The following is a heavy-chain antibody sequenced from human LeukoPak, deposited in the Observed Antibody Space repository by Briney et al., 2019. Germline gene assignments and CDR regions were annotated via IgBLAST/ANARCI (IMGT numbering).Heavy chain of an antibody. Sequence: PGGSLRLSCAAAGFTFSSYSMNWVRKAPGKGLEWVSSISSSSSYIYYADSVKGRFTISRDNAKNSLYLQMNSLRAEDTAVYYCARDRNYYDFWSGTSPNWFDPWGQGTLVTVSS. CDR1: GFTFSSYS. CDR2: ISSSSSYI. V-gene: IGHV3-21*01. CDR3: ARDRNYYDFWSGTSPNWFDP. J-gene: IGHJ5*02. D-gene: IGHD3-3*01.